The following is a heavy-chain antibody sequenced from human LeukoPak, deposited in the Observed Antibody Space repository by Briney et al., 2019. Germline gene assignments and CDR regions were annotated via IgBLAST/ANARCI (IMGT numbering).Heavy chain of an antibody. CDR1: GASVSSSNYY. Sequence: SETLSLTCTVSGASVSSSNYYWSWIRQPPGKGLEWVGSIYYRGSTNYNPSLKSRVTISVDTSKNQFSLKLSSVTAADTAVYYCARDYCTTTRCYPNYFDYWGQGTLVTVSS. J-gene: IGHJ4*02. D-gene: IGHD2-2*01. V-gene: IGHV4-61*01. CDR3: ARDYCTTTRCYPNYFDY. CDR2: IYYRGST.